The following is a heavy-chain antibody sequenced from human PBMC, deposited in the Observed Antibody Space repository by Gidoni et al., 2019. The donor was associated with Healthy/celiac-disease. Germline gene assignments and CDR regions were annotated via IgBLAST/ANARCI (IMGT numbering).Heavy chain of an antibody. J-gene: IGHJ5*02. CDR1: GYSISSGYY. V-gene: IGHV4-38-2*02. D-gene: IGHD6-13*01. CDR2: IYHSGST. CDR3: ARVCSSSWYGWFDP. Sequence: QVQLQESGPGLVKPSETLSLTCTVSGYSISSGYYWGWIRQPPGKGLEWIGSIYHSGSTSYNPSLKSRVTISVDTSKNQFSLKLSSVTAADTAVYYCARVCSSSWYGWFDPWGQGTLVTVSS.